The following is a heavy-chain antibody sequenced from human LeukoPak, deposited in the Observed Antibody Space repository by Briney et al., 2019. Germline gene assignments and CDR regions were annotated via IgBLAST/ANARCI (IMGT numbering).Heavy chain of an antibody. J-gene: IGHJ4*02. D-gene: IGHD3-10*01. CDR3: AKDRVLSDY. CDR1: GFTFSDFY. CDR2: IRNDETNT. V-gene: IGHV3-30*02. Sequence: GGSLRLSCGASGFTFSDFYMSWIRQAPGRGLEWVAFIRNDETNTYYADSVKGRFTISRDNSKNILYLQMNSLRSEDTAVYHCAKDRVLSDYWGQGTLVTVSS.